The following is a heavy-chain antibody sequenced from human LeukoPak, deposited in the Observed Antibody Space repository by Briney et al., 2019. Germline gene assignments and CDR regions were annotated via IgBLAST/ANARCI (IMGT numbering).Heavy chain of an antibody. J-gene: IGHJ4*02. CDR3: ARGISGTYAYYFDY. CDR2: IYTSGST. Sequence: SQTLSLTCTVSGGSISSGSYYWSWIRQPAGKGLEWIGRIYTSGSTNYNPSLKSRVTISVDTSKNQFSLKLSSVTAADTAVYYCARGISGTYAYYFDYWGQGTLSPSPQ. V-gene: IGHV4-61*02. CDR1: GGSISSGSYY. D-gene: IGHD1-26*01.